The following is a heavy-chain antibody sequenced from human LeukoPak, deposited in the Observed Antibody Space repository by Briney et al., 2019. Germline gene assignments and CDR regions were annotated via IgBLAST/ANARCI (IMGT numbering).Heavy chain of an antibody. J-gene: IGHJ4*02. CDR1: GGSFSGYH. V-gene: IGHV4-34*01. Sequence: PSETLSLTCAVYGGSFSGYHWSWIRQPPGKGLEWIGEINHSGSTNYNPSLKSRVTISADTSKNQLSLRLSSVTAADTAVYYCTTIKRGNIFGYFDFWGQGILVTVSS. D-gene: IGHD5-18*01. CDR2: INHSGST. CDR3: TTIKRGNIFGYFDF.